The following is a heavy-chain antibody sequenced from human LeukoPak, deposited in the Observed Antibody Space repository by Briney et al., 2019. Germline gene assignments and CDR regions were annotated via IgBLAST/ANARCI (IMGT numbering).Heavy chain of an antibody. D-gene: IGHD2-15*01. CDR1: GGSISSSSYY. CDR2: IYYSGST. CDR3: ARGPRGYCSGGSCYSYYYYMDV. Sequence: SETLSLTCTVSGGSISSSSYYWGWIRQPPGKGLEWIGSIYYSGSTNYNPSLKSRVTMSVDTSKNQFSLKLSSVTAADTAVYYCARGPRGYCSGGSCYSYYYYMDVWGKGTTVTISS. V-gene: IGHV4-39*07. J-gene: IGHJ6*03.